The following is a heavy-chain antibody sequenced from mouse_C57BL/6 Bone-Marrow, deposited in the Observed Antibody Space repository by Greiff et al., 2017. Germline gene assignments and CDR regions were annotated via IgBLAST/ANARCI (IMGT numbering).Heavy chain of an antibody. J-gene: IGHJ2*01. D-gene: IGHD2-1*01. CDR1: GYTFTNYW. CDR2: IYPGGGYT. CDR3: ARYALYGNYDY. V-gene: IGHV1-63*01. Sequence: QVQLQQSGAELVRPGTSVKMSCKASGYTFTNYWIGWAKQRPGHGLEWIGDIYPGGGYTNYNEKFKGQATLTADKSSSTAYMQCSSLTSEDSAIYYWARYALYGNYDYWGQGTTLTVSS.